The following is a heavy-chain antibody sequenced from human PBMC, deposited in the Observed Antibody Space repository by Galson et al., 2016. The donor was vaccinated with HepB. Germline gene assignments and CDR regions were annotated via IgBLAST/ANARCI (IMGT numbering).Heavy chain of an antibody. D-gene: IGHD6-6*01. CDR1: GFTFSSYA. CDR3: ARDRRIAARQTYWYLDL. V-gene: IGHV3-30-3*01. CDR2: ISYDGSKK. J-gene: IGHJ2*01. Sequence: SLRLSCAASGFTFSSYAMHWVRQAPGEGLEWVALISYDGSKKYFADSVKGRFTIFRDNSKDTLYLQVNSLRPEDTAVYFCARDRRIAARQTYWYLDLWGRGTLVTVSS.